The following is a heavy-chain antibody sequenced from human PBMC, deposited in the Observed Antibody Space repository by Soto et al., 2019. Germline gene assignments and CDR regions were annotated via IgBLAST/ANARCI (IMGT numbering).Heavy chain of an antibody. V-gene: IGHV3-21*01. J-gene: IGHJ4*02. CDR1: GFTFSTYT. CDR3: ARVINQQLVGTGDY. CDR2: ISSGSSYI. D-gene: IGHD6-13*01. Sequence: EVQLVESGGGLVKPGGYLRLSCAASGFTFSTYTMKWVRQAPGKGLEWVSSISSGSSYIYYADSVRGRFTISRDNAKNSLFLQVNSLRAEDTAVYYCARVINQQLVGTGDYWGQGTLVTVSS.